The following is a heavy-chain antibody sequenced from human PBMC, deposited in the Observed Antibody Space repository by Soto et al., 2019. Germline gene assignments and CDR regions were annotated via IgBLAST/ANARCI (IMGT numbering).Heavy chain of an antibody. D-gene: IGHD3-22*01. CDR1: GVSISSGNW. V-gene: IGHV4-4*02. J-gene: IGHJ4*02. CDR3: ARLVYDSRLNCLYFDH. Sequence: SETLSLTCDVSGVSISSGNWWSWVRQPPGKGLEWIAEVYNDGSANYHPSLESRATISVDRSKNQFSLRLSSVTAADTGKYYCARLVYDSRLNCLYFDHWGQGTLVTVSS. CDR2: VYNDGSA.